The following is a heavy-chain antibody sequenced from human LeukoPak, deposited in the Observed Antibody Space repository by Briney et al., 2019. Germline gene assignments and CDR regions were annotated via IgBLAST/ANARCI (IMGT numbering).Heavy chain of an antibody. CDR1: GFTFRNYW. D-gene: IGHD2-2*01. V-gene: IGHV3-7*01. CDR3: ARGARVVIDY. Sequence: AGGSLRLSCAASGFTFRNYWMSWVRQAPGKGLEWAANINLDGSEKYYVDSVKGRFTISRDNAKNSLYLQMTSLRAEDTAVYYCARGARVVIDYWGQGTLVTVSS. J-gene: IGHJ4*02. CDR2: INLDGSEK.